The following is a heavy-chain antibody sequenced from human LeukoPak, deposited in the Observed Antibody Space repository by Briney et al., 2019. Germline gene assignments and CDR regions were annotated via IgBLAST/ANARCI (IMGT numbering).Heavy chain of an antibody. CDR1: GFSFSNYA. V-gene: IGHV3-23*01. D-gene: IGHD3-10*01. Sequence: GGSLRLSCAASGFSFSNYAMNWVRQAPGKGLEWVSSISIGDGTYYADSVKGRFTISRDNSKNMLFLQMNNLRVEDTALYYCARVEGSGSPRTCDHWGQGTLVTVSS. CDR2: ISIGDGT. J-gene: IGHJ4*02. CDR3: ARVEGSGSPRTCDH.